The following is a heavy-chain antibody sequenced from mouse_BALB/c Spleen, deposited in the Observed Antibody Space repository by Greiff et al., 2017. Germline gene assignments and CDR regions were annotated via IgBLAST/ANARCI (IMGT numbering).Heavy chain of an antibody. CDR3: AREYGYDWAGYAMDY. Sequence: VKLVESGPGLVAPSQSLSITCTVSGFSLTSYGVHWVRQPPGKGLEWLGVIWAGGSTNYNSALMSRLSISKDNSKSQVFLKMNSLQTDDTAMYYCAREYGYDWAGYAMDYWGQGTSVTVSS. CDR1: GFSLTSYG. J-gene: IGHJ4*01. D-gene: IGHD2-2*01. V-gene: IGHV2-9*02. CDR2: IWAGGST.